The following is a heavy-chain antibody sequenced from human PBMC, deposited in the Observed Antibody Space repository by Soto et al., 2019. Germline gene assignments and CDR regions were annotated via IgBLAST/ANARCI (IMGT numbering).Heavy chain of an antibody. CDR3: ARLPKGSMVTA. Sequence: LVESGGGLVYPGGSLRLSCVASGFSFSDYSMNWVRQAPGKGLQWVAYISSSSDNTYYADSVKGRFTVSRDNAKNALFLQMNSLRDADTATYYCARLPKGSMVTAWGQGTRVTVSS. J-gene: IGHJ4*02. CDR2: ISSSSDNT. D-gene: IGHD2-21*02. V-gene: IGHV3-48*02. CDR1: GFSFSDYS.